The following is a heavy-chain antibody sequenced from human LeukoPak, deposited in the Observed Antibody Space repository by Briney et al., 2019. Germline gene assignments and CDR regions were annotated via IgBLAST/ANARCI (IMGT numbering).Heavy chain of an antibody. CDR1: GFIFSSYG. Sequence: QAGGSLRLSCAASGFIFSSYGMHWVRQAPGKGLEWVAFIRYDGSNKYYADSVKGRFTISRDNAKNSLYLQMNSLRAEDTAVYYCARDGAPPGVLRFLEWQKADRYYMDVWGKGTTVTVSS. CDR2: IRYDGSNK. J-gene: IGHJ6*03. CDR3: ARDGAPPGVLRFLEWQKADRYYMDV. V-gene: IGHV3-30*02. D-gene: IGHD3-3*01.